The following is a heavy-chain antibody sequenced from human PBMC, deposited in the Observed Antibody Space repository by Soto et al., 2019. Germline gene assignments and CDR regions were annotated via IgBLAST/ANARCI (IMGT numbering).Heavy chain of an antibody. V-gene: IGHV3-30*18. CDR2: ISYDGSSK. D-gene: IGHD5-12*01. J-gene: IGHJ4*02. Sequence: GVSLRLSCAASGFTFSNYGMRWVRQAPGKGLEWVAIISYDGSSKYYADSVKGRFTISRDNSKDTLYLQMNSLRAEDTAVYYCAKDQENGAYDTTRPTDYWGQGSLVTVS. CDR3: AKDQENGAYDTTRPTDY. CDR1: GFTFSNYG.